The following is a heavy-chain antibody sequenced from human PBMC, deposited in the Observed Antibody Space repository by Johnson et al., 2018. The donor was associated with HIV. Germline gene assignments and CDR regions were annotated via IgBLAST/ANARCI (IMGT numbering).Heavy chain of an antibody. CDR2: IKQDGSEK. V-gene: IGHV3-7*03. CDR3: ARYEGNYVAFDI. CDR1: GFTFSSYW. D-gene: IGHD1-7*01. Sequence: VQLVESGGGLVQPGGSLRLSCVASGFTFSSYWMTWVRQAPGKGLEWVANIKQDGSEKNYLDSVKGRFTISRDNAKNSLYLQMNSLRAEDTALYFCARYEGNYVAFDIWGQGTMVTVSS. J-gene: IGHJ3*02.